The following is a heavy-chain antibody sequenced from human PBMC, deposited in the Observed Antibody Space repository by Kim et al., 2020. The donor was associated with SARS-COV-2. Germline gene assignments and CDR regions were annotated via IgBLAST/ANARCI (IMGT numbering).Heavy chain of an antibody. J-gene: IGHJ4*02. V-gene: IGHV3-23*01. CDR3: AKDGYSSPPFDY. Sequence: YYAVSVKGRFTSSRDNSKNTLYLRRNSLRAEDTAVYYCAKDGYSSPPFDYWGQGTLGTVSS. D-gene: IGHD6-13*01.